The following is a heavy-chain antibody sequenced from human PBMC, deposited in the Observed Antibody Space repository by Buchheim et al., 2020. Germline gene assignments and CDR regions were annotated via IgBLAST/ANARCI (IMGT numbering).Heavy chain of an antibody. CDR1: GGSFSGYY. CDR2: INHSGST. D-gene: IGHD2-2*03. CDR3: ARAVAEVDIVVVPAAMYYYYYYYMDV. V-gene: IGHV4-34*01. J-gene: IGHJ6*03. Sequence: QVQLQQWGAGLLKPSETLSLTCAVYGGSFSGYYWSWIRQPPGKGLEWIGEINHSGSTNYNPSLKSRVTISVDTSKNQFSLKLSSVTAADTAVYYCARAVAEVDIVVVPAAMYYYYYYYMDVWGKGT.